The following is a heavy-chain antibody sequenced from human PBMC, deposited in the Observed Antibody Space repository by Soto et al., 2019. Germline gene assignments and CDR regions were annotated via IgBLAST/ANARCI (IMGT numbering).Heavy chain of an antibody. V-gene: IGHV3-7*04. CDR2: IKQDESEK. CDR1: GVTFISYW. J-gene: IGHJ4*02. Sequence: GGFLRLSCAASGVTFISYWMNWVRQAPGKGLEWVANIKQDESEKYYVDSVKGRFTISRDNARNSLYLQMNSLRVEDTAVYFCAGGSGWLVTDWGQGTLVTVSS. CDR3: AGGSGWLVTD. D-gene: IGHD6-19*01.